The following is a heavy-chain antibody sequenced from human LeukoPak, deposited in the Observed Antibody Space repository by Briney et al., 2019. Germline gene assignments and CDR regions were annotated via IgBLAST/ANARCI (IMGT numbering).Heavy chain of an antibody. Sequence: GGSLRLSCAASGFTFSDYYMSWIRQAPGKGLEWVSYISSSGSTIYYADSVKGRFTISRDNAKNSLYLQMNSLRAEDTAVYYCARYSIPSRIAAAGEGFDPWGQGTLVTVSS. D-gene: IGHD6-13*01. CDR1: GFTFSDYY. CDR3: ARYSIPSRIAAAGEGFDP. V-gene: IGHV3-11*04. J-gene: IGHJ5*02. CDR2: ISSSGSTI.